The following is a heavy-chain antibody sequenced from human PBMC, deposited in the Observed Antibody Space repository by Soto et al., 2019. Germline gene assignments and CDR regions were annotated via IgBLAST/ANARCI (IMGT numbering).Heavy chain of an antibody. D-gene: IGHD2-2*01. V-gene: IGHV3-21*01. Sequence: GGSLRLSCAASGFTFSSYSMNWVRQAPGKGLEWVSSISSSSSYIYYADSVKGRFTISRDNAKNSLYLQMNSLRAEDTAVYYCARDGGYCISTSCFYSNYVSWGQIDYWGQGTLVTVSS. CDR3: ARDGGYCISTSCFYSNYVSWGQIDY. CDR2: ISSSSSYI. J-gene: IGHJ4*02. CDR1: GFTFSSYS.